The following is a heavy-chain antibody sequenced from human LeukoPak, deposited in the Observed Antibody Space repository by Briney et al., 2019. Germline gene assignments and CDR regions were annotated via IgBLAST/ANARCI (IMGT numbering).Heavy chain of an antibody. CDR2: IYYSGST. J-gene: IGHJ1*01. Sequence: SETLSLTCTVSGGSISSGDYYWSWIRQPPGKGLEWIGYIYYSGSTYYNPSLKSRVTISVDTSKNQFSLKLSSVTAADTAVYYCAGRDSSGWSAEYFQHWGQGTLVTVSS. V-gene: IGHV4-30-4*01. CDR3: AGRDSSGWSAEYFQH. CDR1: GGSISSGDYY. D-gene: IGHD6-19*01.